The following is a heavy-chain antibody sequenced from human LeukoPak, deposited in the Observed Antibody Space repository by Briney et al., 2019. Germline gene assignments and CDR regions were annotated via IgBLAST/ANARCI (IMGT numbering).Heavy chain of an antibody. CDR3: ARGDYGGTIFDY. Sequence: SETLSLTCAVSGGSISSGGYSWSWIRQPPGKGLEWIGYIYHSGSTYYNPSLKSRVTMSVDRSKNQFSLKLSSVTAADTAVYYCARGDYGGTIFDYWGQGTLVTVSS. D-gene: IGHD4-23*01. V-gene: IGHV4-30-2*01. CDR2: IYHSGST. J-gene: IGHJ4*02. CDR1: GGSISSGGYS.